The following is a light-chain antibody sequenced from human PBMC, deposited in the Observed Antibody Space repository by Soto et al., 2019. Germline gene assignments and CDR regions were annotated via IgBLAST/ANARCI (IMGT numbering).Light chain of an antibody. J-gene: IGKJ3*01. Sequence: DIVMTQSPDSLAVSLGERATINCKSSQSVLYSSNNKNYLAWYQQKPGQPPKLLIYWASTRESGVPDRFSGSGSGTDFTLTISSLQAEDVAVYSCQQYYSTPLFTFGPGTKVDIK. V-gene: IGKV4-1*01. CDR2: WAS. CDR1: QSVLYSSNNKNY. CDR3: QQYYSTPLFT.